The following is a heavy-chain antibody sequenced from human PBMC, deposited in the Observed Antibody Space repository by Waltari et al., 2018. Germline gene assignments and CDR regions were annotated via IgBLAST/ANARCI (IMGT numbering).Heavy chain of an antibody. CDR2: VKPSGGSK. J-gene: IGHJ4*02. CDR3: ARLGLSSSADY. Sequence: QVQLVQSGAEVKKPGASVKVSCKASGYTFTSYYMHWVRQAPGQGLEWMGIVKPSGGSKNYAYKFQGEVTMTRDKATSTVYLELRSLRSEDTAVYYCARLGLSSSADYWGQGTLVTVSS. D-gene: IGHD6-6*01. CDR1: GYTFTSYY. V-gene: IGHV1-46*01.